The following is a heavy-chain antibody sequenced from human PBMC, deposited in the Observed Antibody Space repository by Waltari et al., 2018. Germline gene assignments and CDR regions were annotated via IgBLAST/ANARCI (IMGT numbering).Heavy chain of an antibody. V-gene: IGHV3-7*01. Sequence: EVQLVESGGGLVQPGGSLSLSCAASGLPFSSYWMIWVRQAPGQGLEWVAHINQDGSEKSYVASVKGRFTISRDNAKQSLYLQMNSLRPDDTAIYYCARLRGANDWGQGTLVTVSS. CDR2: INQDGSEK. J-gene: IGHJ4*02. D-gene: IGHD3-10*01. CDR3: ARLRGAND. CDR1: GLPFSSYW.